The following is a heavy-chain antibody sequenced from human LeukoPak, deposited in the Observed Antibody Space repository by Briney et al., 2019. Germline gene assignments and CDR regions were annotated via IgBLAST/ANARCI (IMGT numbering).Heavy chain of an antibody. CDR3: ARELDRTFDY. CDR1: GFTFSSYA. V-gene: IGHV3-30-3*01. CDR2: ISYDGSNK. J-gene: IGHJ4*02. Sequence: PGGSLRLSCAASGFTFSSYAMHWVRQAPGNGLEWVAVISYDGSNKYYADSVKGRFTISRDNSKNTLYLQMNSLRAEDTAVYYCARELDRTFDYWGQGTLVTVSS. D-gene: IGHD2-2*03.